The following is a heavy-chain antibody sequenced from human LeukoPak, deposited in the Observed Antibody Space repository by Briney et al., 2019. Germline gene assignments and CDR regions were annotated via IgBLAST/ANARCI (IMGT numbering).Heavy chain of an antibody. CDR3: ARDQTSSGSFFDY. D-gene: IGHD1-26*01. CDR1: GFTFSTYA. V-gene: IGHV3-33*01. Sequence: GGSLRLSCAASGFTFSTYAMHWVRQAPGKGLEWVAFMWYDGSNKYYSDSVKGRFTISRDNSKNTLYLLMSSLRAEDTAVYYCARDQTSSGSFFDYWGQGTLVTVSS. J-gene: IGHJ4*02. CDR2: MWYDGSNK.